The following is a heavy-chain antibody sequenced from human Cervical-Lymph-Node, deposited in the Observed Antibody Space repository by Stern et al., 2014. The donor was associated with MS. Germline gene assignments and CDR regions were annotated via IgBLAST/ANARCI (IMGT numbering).Heavy chain of an antibody. D-gene: IGHD6-13*01. CDR1: GYNTTSYG. J-gene: IGHJ4*02. V-gene: IGHV1-18*01. CDR2: ISAYNGNT. CDR3: ATFISAAGTFNH. Sequence: QVQLVQPGGEVKKPGASVKLSCKASGYNTTSYGFTWGRQPPGQGLERMGWISAYNGNTSYAQKFQGRVTMTTDTSTSTAYMEVRSLRSDDTAVYYCATFISAAGTFNHWGQGTLVTVSS.